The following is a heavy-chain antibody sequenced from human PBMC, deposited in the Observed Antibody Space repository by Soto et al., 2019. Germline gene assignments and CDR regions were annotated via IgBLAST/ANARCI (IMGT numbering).Heavy chain of an antibody. V-gene: IGHV3-23*01. CDR2: ISGGGGTT. CDR1: GFTFNNYG. CDR3: AKALGYLDAFDV. Sequence: EVQLLESGGGLVQPGGSLRLSCVASGFTFNNYGTSWVRQTPGKGLEWVSGISGGGGTTNYADSVKGRFTISRENSRNTMYLQMNSLRAEDTAVYYCAKALGYLDAFDVWGQGTMVTVSS. J-gene: IGHJ3*01. D-gene: IGHD3-16*01.